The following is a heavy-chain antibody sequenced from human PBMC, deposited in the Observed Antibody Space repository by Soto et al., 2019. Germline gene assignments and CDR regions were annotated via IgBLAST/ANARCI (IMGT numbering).Heavy chain of an antibody. CDR2: ISGSGGDL. V-gene: IGHV3-23*01. Sequence: EVQLSESGGGLVQPGGSLRLSCAASGLTFSRADLSWVRQAPGKGLEWVSAISGSGGDLHYADSVKGRFTVSRDNPKNTLFLQMSSLRVEDTAIYYCATHSWDHWGQGTLVTVSS. J-gene: IGHJ4*02. CDR1: GLTFSRAD. CDR3: ATHSWDH.